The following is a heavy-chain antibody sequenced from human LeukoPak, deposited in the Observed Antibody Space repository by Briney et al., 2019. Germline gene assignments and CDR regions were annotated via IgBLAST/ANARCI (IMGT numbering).Heavy chain of an antibody. D-gene: IGHD6-19*01. J-gene: IGHJ4*02. V-gene: IGHV3-30*18. CDR2: ISYDGSNK. CDR3: AKAGSSGSDY. Sequence: GGSLRLSCAASRFTFSSYGMHWVRQAPGKGLEWVAVISYDGSNKYYADSVKGRFTISRDNSKNTLYLQMNSLRAEDTAVYYCAKAGSSGSDYWGQGTLVTVSS. CDR1: RFTFSSYG.